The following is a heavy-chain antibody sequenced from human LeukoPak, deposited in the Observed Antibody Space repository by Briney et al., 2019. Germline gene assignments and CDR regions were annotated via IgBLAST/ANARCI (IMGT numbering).Heavy chain of an antibody. CDR3: AKPRSAWSRDFDS. J-gene: IGHJ4*02. CDR2: IGDSGATT. CDR1: GFTFSNYA. V-gene: IGHV3-23*01. Sequence: GGSLRLSCAVSGFTFSNYAMSWIRQAPGKGLEWVSAIGDSGATTYYADSVKGRFTISRDNSKNTLYLQMNSLRAEDTALYYCAKPRSAWSRDFDSWGQGTLVIVSS. D-gene: IGHD6-19*01.